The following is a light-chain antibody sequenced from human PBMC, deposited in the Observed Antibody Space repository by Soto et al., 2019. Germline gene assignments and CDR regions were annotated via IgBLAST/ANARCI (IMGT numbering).Light chain of an antibody. J-gene: IGLJ2*01. CDR3: ESYDGSYV. CDR1: SGSIASNY. CDR2: EDN. Sequence: NFMLTQPHSVSESPGKTVTISCTRSSGSIASNYVQWYQQRPGSAPTTVIYEDNQRPSGVPDRFSGSIDSSSNSASLSSSGVKNEDEADYYSESYDGSYVFGGGTKLTVL. V-gene: IGLV6-57*04.